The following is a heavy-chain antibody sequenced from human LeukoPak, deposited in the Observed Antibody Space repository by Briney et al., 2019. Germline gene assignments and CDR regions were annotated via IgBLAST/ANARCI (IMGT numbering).Heavy chain of an antibody. Sequence: GGSLRLSCAASGFTFSSYGMHWVRQAPGKELEWVAVIWYDGSNKYYADSVKGRFTISRDNSKNTLYLQMNSLRAEDTAVYYCARDYYDSSGPFDYWGQGTLVTVSS. D-gene: IGHD3-22*01. CDR2: IWYDGSNK. CDR3: ARDYYDSSGPFDY. J-gene: IGHJ4*02. CDR1: GFTFSSYG. V-gene: IGHV3-33*01.